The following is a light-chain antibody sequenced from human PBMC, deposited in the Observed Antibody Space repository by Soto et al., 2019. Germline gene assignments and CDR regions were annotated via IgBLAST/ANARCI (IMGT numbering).Light chain of an antibody. J-gene: IGLJ1*01. Sequence: QSALTQPASVSGSPGQSITISCTGTSGDIGRSKFVSWYQQHPGRAPKLIIYEVSYRPSGSSNRFSGSKSGNTASLTISGLQAEDEADYYCISYTLNSIPYDFGTGTKLTVL. CDR1: SGDIGRSKF. V-gene: IGLV2-14*01. CDR3: ISYTLNSIPYD. CDR2: EVS.